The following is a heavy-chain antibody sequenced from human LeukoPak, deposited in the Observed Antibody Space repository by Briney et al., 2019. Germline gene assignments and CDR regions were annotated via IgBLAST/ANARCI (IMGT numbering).Heavy chain of an antibody. CDR1: GGSISSSGYY. CDR3: ARWADY. Sequence: SETLSLTCTVSGGSISSSGYYWSWIRQPPGKGLEWIGYIYHDGTTYYNPSLKSRVTISVDRSKNQLSLQLTSVTAADTAVYYCARWADYWGQGTLVTVSS. V-gene: IGHV4-30-2*01. J-gene: IGHJ4*02. CDR2: IYHDGTT.